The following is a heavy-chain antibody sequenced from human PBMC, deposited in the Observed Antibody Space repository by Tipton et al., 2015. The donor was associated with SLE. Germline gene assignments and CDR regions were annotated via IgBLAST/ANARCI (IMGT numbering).Heavy chain of an antibody. V-gene: IGHV1-18*01. CDR3: ARGGSTSVLYLDL. Sequence: QVQLVQSGDEVKKPGASVKVSCKASGYTFTSHGIGWVRQAPGQGLEWMGWISGYNGETNYPQKVQGRVTLTTDTSTSTAYMELRSLTSDDTAVYYCARGGSTSVLYLDLWGRGTLVTVSS. CDR1: GYTFTSHG. J-gene: IGHJ2*01. D-gene: IGHD2-2*01. CDR2: ISGYNGET.